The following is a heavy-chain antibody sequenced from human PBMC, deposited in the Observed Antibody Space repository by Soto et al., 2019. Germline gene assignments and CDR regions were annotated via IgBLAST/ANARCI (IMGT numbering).Heavy chain of an antibody. D-gene: IGHD1-1*01. Sequence: EVQLVESGGGLIMPGGSLRLSCEASGFTFSIAWMSWVRQAPGKGLEWVGRIRNKNDGGTADYAAPVKGRFTISRDDSKNTLYLQMNSMKTEDTAVYYCPAMNDRDAFEIWGQGTMVTVSS. J-gene: IGHJ3*02. CDR3: PAMNDRDAFEI. CDR1: GFTFSIAW. CDR2: IRNKNDGGTA. V-gene: IGHV3-15*01.